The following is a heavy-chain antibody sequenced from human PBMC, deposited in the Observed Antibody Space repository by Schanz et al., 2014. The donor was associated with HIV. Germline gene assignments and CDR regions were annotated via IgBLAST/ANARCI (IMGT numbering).Heavy chain of an antibody. D-gene: IGHD1-20*01. J-gene: IGHJ6*02. CDR1: GFTFSSYA. Sequence: QVQLVESGGGVVQPGRSLRLSCAASGFTFSSYAMHWVRQAPGKGLEWVAVISYDGSNKYYADSVKGRFTISRDNSKNTLYLQMNSLRAEDTALYYCAKDRITGTAPPNYGMDVWGQGTTVTVSS. V-gene: IGHV3-30-3*01. CDR3: AKDRITGTAPPNYGMDV. CDR2: ISYDGSNK.